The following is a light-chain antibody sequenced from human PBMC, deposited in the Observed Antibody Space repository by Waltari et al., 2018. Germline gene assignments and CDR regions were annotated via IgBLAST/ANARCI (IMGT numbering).Light chain of an antibody. J-gene: IGLJ2*01. Sequence: QSALTPPPSVSGAPAQWVSIPCTGSSSNIGAGYDVHWYQQLPGAAPKLLIQGNSNRPSGVPDRFSGSKSGTSASLAIAGLQAEDEADYYCQSYDSTLRVSVFGGGSRLTVL. CDR1: SSNIGAGYD. CDR3: QSYDSTLRVSV. V-gene: IGLV1-40*01. CDR2: GNS.